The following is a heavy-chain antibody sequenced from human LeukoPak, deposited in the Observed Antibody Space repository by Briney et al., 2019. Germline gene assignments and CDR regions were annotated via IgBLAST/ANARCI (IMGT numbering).Heavy chain of an antibody. Sequence: GGSLRLSCAASGFTFSSYSMNWVRQAPGKGLEWVSSISSSSSYIYYADSVKGRFTISRDNAKNSLYLQMNSLRAEDTAVYYCARDYSSSFGTYYYMDVWGKGTTVTVSS. CDR2: ISSSSSYI. D-gene: IGHD6-13*01. V-gene: IGHV3-21*01. CDR1: GFTFSSYS. CDR3: ARDYSSSFGTYYYMDV. J-gene: IGHJ6*03.